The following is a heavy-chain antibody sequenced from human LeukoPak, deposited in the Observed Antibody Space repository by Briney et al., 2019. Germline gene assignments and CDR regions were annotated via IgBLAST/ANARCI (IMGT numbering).Heavy chain of an antibody. Sequence: GGSLRLSCEASGFTFSKYLMTWVRQAPGKGLEWVSAISGGGAGTYYADSVKGRFTISRDNSKNTLYLQMISLRAEDTAVYYCAKGGGSGSYFLYFDYWGQGTLVTVSS. V-gene: IGHV3-23*01. CDR1: GFTFSKYL. CDR3: AKGGGSGSYFLYFDY. D-gene: IGHD1-26*01. CDR2: ISGGGAGT. J-gene: IGHJ4*02.